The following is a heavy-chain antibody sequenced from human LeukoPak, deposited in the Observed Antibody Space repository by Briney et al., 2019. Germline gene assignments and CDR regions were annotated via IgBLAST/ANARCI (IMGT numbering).Heavy chain of an antibody. V-gene: IGHV1-18*01. Sequence: GVSVKVSCKASGYTFTSYGISWVRQAPGQGLEWMGWISAYNGNTNYAQKLQGRVTMTTDTSTSTAYMELRSLRSDDTAVYYCARAYCSSTSCRIGYSNYDYWGQGTLVTVSS. CDR1: GYTFTSYG. CDR2: ISAYNGNT. CDR3: ARAYCSSTSCRIGYSNYDY. D-gene: IGHD2-2*01. J-gene: IGHJ4*02.